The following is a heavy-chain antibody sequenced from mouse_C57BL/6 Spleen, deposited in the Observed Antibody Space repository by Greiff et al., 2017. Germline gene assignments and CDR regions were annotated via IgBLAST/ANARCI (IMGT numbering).Heavy chain of an antibody. CDR2: IYPGSGST. V-gene: IGHV1-55*01. CDR3: AREDYYDYEYYFDY. J-gene: IGHJ2*01. D-gene: IGHD2-4*01. CDR1: GYTFTSYW. Sequence: QVQLQQSGAELVKPGASVKMSCKASGYTFTSYWITWVKQRPGQGLEWIGDIYPGSGSTNYNEKFKSKATLTVDTSSSTAYMQLSSLTSEDSAVYYCAREDYYDYEYYFDYWGQGTTLTVSS.